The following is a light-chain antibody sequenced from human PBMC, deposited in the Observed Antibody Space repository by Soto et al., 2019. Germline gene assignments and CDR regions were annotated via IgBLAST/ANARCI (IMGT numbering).Light chain of an antibody. Sequence: IQVTQSPSSLSASVGDRVTITCRASQGIRDYLGWDQQKPGKAPKLLIYAASRLQSGVPSRVSGSGFGTEFTLTISGLQPEEVATDYCHQVNSYPHTLGQGTKLESK. CDR2: AAS. CDR1: QGIRDY. J-gene: IGKJ2*01. CDR3: HQVNSYPHT. V-gene: IGKV1-9*01.